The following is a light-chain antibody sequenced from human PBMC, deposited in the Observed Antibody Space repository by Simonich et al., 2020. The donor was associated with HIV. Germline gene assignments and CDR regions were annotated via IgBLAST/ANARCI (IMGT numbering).Light chain of an antibody. J-gene: IGKJ1*01. CDR3: QQYNSWPPWT. Sequence: ETVMTQSPATLSVSPGERAILSCRASQSVSRNLAWYQQKPGQAPRLLIYGASTRATGIPDRFSGSGSGTEVTLTISSMQSEDFAVYYCQQYNSWPPWTFGQGTKVEIK. CDR1: QSVSRN. V-gene: IGKV3-15*01. CDR2: GAS.